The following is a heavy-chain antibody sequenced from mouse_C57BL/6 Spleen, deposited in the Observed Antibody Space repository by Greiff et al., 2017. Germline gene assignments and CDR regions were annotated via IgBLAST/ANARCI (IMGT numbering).Heavy chain of an antibody. CDR1: GYAFSSSW. J-gene: IGHJ4*01. D-gene: IGHD2-1*01. Sequence: VQLQQSGPELVKPGASVKISCKASGYAFSSSWMNWVKQRPGKGLEWIGRIYPGDGDTNYNGKFKGKATLTADKSSSTAYMQLSSLTSEDSAVYFCASDGTRGVDYWGQGTSVTVSS. CDR2: IYPGDGDT. V-gene: IGHV1-82*01. CDR3: ASDGTRGVDY.